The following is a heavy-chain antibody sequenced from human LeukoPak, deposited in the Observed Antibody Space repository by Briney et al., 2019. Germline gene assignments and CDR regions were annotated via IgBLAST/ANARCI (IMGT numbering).Heavy chain of an antibody. V-gene: IGHV3-23*01. D-gene: IGHD3-22*01. J-gene: IGHJ4*02. CDR1: GFTFSSYG. CDR3: AKDHDLLNYYDSSGYYGD. CDR2: ISGSGGST. Sequence: GGTLRLSCAASGFTFSSYGMSWVRQAPGKGLEWVSAISGSGGSTYYADSVKGRFTISRDNSKNTLYLQMNSLRAEDTAVYYCAKDHDLLNYYDSSGYYGDWGRGTLVTVSS.